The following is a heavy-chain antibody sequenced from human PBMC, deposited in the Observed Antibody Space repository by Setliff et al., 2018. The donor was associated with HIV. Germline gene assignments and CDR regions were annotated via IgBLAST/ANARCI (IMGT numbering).Heavy chain of an antibody. CDR1: GYTLTDYY. Sequence: ASVKVSCKASGYTLTDYYLGWVRQAPGQGLEWMGRINPTSGGTDYAQKFEDRVAMTTDTSKSTAYMELSRLRSDDTAVYYCARVWSPGGYSHASDIWGQGTMVTVSS. CDR2: INPTSGGT. CDR3: ARVWSPGGYSHASDI. J-gene: IGHJ3*02. V-gene: IGHV1-2*06. D-gene: IGHD3-22*01.